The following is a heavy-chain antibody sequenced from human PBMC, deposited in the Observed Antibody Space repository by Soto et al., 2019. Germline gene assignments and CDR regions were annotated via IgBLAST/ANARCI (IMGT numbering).Heavy chain of an antibody. CDR1: VFTFSSYA. CDR3: APPVRGLQTAFDY. V-gene: IGHV3-23*01. CDR2: ISCGGSSK. D-gene: IGHD3-10*01. J-gene: IGHJ4*02. Sequence: GGSLRLSCAASVFTFSSYAMSWVRQAPGKGLEWVSAISCGGSSKYYADSVKGRFTISRDNSKNTLYLQMNSLRAEDTAVYYCAPPVRGLQTAFDYWGQGTLVTVS.